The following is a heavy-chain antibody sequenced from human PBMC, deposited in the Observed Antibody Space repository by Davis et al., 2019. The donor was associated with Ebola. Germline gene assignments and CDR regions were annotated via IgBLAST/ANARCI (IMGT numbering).Heavy chain of an antibody. D-gene: IGHD2-2*02. CDR3: ARLGGIVVVPAAIKHYYGMDV. CDR2: IYYSVST. CDR1: GVSINSGDYY. J-gene: IGHJ6*02. V-gene: IGHV4-30-4*01. Sequence: SETLSLTCTVSGVSINSGDYYWSWIRQPPGKGLEYIGYIYYSVSTFYNPSLKSRVTISADTSKNQFSLKLSSVTAADTAVYYCARLGGIVVVPAAIKHYYGMDVWGQGTTVTVSS.